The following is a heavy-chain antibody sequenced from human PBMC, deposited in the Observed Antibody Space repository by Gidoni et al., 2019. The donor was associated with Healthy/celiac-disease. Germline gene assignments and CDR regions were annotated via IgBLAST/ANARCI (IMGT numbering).Heavy chain of an antibody. Sequence: EVQLVESGGGLVKPGGSLRLSCAAYGFTFSSYSMNWVRQAPGKGLEWVSSISILRSYIYYADSVKGRFTISRDNANNSLYLQMNSLRAEDTSVYYCAREYGDYVNYFDYWGQGTLVTVSS. CDR1: GFTFSSYS. CDR3: AREYGDYVNYFDY. CDR2: ISILRSYI. V-gene: IGHV3-21*01. D-gene: IGHD4-17*01. J-gene: IGHJ4*02.